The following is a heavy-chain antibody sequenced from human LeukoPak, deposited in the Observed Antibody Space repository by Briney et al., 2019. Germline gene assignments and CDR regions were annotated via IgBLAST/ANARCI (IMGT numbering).Heavy chain of an antibody. V-gene: IGHV3-11*06. CDR2: ISSSRSYT. D-gene: IGHD2-15*01. J-gene: IGHJ6*02. CDR3: ARVAGYCSGGSCYGDGMDV. CDR1: GFTFSDYY. Sequence: GGSLRLSCAASGFTFSDYYMSWIRQAPGKGLEWVSYISSSRSYTNYADSVKGRFTISRDNAKNSLYLQMNSLRAEDTAVYYCARVAGYCSGGSCYGDGMDVWGQGTTVTVSS.